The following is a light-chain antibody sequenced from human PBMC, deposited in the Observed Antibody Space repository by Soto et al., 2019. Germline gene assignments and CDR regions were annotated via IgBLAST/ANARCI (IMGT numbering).Light chain of an antibody. V-gene: IGLV2-8*01. Sequence: QSALTQPPSASGSPGQSVTISCTGAGTDVGQYNYVSWYQQNPGKAPKLLIHHVSRRPSGVPARFSGSKSGNTASLTVSGLQTEDEADYYCSSYGGFNNVLFGGGTKLTVL. J-gene: IGLJ2*01. CDR1: GTDVGQYNY. CDR3: SSYGGFNNVL. CDR2: HVS.